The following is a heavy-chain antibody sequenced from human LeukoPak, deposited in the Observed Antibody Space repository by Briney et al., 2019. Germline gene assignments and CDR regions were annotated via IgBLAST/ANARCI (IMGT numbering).Heavy chain of an antibody. CDR1: GFTFSSYG. V-gene: IGHV3-30*02. Sequence: PGGSLRLSCAASGFTFSSYGMHWVRQAPGKGLEWVTFVRYDGSNKYYADSVKGRFTISRDNSKNTLYLQMNSLRTEDTAVYYCAKDIEYSSSSGLHSWGQGTLVTVSS. CDR3: AKDIEYSSSSGLHS. J-gene: IGHJ4*02. D-gene: IGHD6-6*01. CDR2: VRYDGSNK.